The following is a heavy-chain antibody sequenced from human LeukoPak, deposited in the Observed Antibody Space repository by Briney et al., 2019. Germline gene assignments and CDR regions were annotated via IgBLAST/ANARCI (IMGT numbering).Heavy chain of an antibody. CDR1: GYSFTGYY. V-gene: IGHV1-2*02. CDR3: ARTASGSRPVRGVQPPLIQY. J-gene: IGHJ1*01. CDR2: INPTTDGT. Sequence: GASVKVSCKASGYSFTGYYMHWVRQAPGQGLEWMGWINPTTDGTNYAPKFQGRITLNRDTTITTAYMELSRLRSDDTAGYYCARTASGSRPVRGVQPPLIQYWGQGTLVTVS. D-gene: IGHD6-13*01.